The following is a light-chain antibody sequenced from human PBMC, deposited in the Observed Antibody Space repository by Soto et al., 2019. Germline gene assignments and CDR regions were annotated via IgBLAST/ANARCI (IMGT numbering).Light chain of an antibody. V-gene: IGKV3-15*01. CDR1: QSVSSN. CDR2: GAS. CDR3: KQYNNWPPWT. Sequence: EIVMTQSPATLSVSPGERATLSCRASQSVSSNLAWYQQKPGQAPRLLMYGASTRATGIPARFSGSGSGTEFTLTIRSLQSEDFAVYYCKQYNNWPPWTFGQGTKVEIK. J-gene: IGKJ1*01.